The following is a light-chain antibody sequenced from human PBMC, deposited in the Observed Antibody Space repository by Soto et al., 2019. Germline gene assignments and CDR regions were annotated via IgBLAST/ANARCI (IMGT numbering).Light chain of an antibody. CDR1: SSDVGGYNY. CDR3: SSYTSSSTGPV. CDR2: EVS. J-gene: IGLJ2*01. Sequence: QSALTQPASVSGSPGQSITISCTGTSSDVGGYNYVSWYQQHPGKAPKLMIYEVSNRPSGVSNRFSGSKSGNTASLTISGLQAEYEADYYCSSYTSSSTGPVFGGGTKVTVL. V-gene: IGLV2-14*01.